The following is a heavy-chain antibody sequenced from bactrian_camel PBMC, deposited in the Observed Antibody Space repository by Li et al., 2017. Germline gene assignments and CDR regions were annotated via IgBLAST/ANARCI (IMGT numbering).Heavy chain of an antibody. Sequence: HVQLVESGGGSVQAGGSLRLSCVVSGFTYSSRLMGWFRQAPGKEREGVAAIDSVGSTSVKDSLKGRFTISKDNAKNTVYLQMNNLQPEDTAMYYCAAEAGCWLVPGIEAVPQQYREWGQGTQVTVS. J-gene: IGHJ4*01. CDR1: GFTYSSRL. V-gene: IGHV3S26*01. CDR2: IDSVGST. CDR3: AAEAGCWLVPGIEAVPQQYRE. D-gene: IGHD6*01.